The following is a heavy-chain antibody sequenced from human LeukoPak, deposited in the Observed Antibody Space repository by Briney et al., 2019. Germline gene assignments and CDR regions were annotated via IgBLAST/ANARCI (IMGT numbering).Heavy chain of an antibody. CDR2: INPNSGGT. Sequence: AASVKVSCKASGYTFTGYYMHWVRQAPGQGLEWMGWINPNSGGTNYAQKFQGRVTMTRDTSISTAYMELSRLRSDDTAVYYCARSLGAVAGTPGYWGQGTLVTVSS. D-gene: IGHD6-19*01. V-gene: IGHV1-2*02. J-gene: IGHJ4*02. CDR1: GYTFTGYY. CDR3: ARSLGAVAGTPGY.